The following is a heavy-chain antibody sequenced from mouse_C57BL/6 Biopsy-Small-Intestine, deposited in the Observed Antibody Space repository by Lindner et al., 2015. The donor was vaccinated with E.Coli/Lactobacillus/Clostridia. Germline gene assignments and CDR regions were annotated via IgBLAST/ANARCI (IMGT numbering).Heavy chain of an antibody. CDR3: ARDPYGSGTHYTHYFDF. Sequence: SVKVSCKASGGPLSTFAIHWVRQAPGQGLEWLGGSIHVFGTVNYSQKFQGRVTMTADESTNTAHMELSSLTSEDTAVYYCARDPYGSGTHYTHYFDFWGQGTMVTVSS. D-gene: IGHD2-2*01. CDR1: GGPLSTFA. J-gene: IGHJ2*01. V-gene: IGHV1-69*02. CDR2: SIHVFGTV.